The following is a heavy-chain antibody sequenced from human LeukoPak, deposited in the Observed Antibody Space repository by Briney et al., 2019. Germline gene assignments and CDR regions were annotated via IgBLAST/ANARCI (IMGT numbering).Heavy chain of an antibody. D-gene: IGHD2-21*02. CDR3: ARMGLCGGDCYSGVEFDY. CDR2: INSDGSNT. CDR1: GFTFSSYW. J-gene: IGHJ4*02. Sequence: QPGGSLRLSCAASGFTFSSYWMHWVRHAPGKGLVWVSRINSDGSNTSYADSVKGRFTISRDNAKNTLYLQMNSLRAEDTAVYYCARMGLCGGDCYSGVEFDYWGQGTLVTVSS. V-gene: IGHV3-74*01.